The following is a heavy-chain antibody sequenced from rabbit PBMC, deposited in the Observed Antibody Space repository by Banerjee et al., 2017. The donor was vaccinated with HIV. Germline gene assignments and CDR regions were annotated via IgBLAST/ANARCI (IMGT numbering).Heavy chain of an antibody. CDR2: IYSGSGRT. V-gene: IGHV1S40*01. CDR3: ARDPSVDDYGDSLYYFDL. Sequence: QSLEESGGDLVKPGASLTLTCTASGFTISSSYYMCWVRQAPGKGLEWIGCIYSGSGRTYYASWAKGRFSISRSTSLNTVTLQMTSLTAADTATYFCARDPSVDDYGDSLYYFDLWGQGTLVTIS. CDR1: GFTISSSYY. D-gene: IGHD2-1*01. J-gene: IGHJ4*01.